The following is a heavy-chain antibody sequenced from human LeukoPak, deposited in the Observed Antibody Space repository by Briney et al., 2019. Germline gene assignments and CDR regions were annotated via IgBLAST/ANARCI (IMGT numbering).Heavy chain of an antibody. J-gene: IGHJ4*02. V-gene: IGHV4-61*02. CDR2: IYTSGST. CDR3: ARDSSRILATTYLYYFDY. Sequence: SETLSLTCTVSGGSISSGSYYWSWIRQPAGKGLEWIGRIYTSGSTNYNPSLKSRVTISVDTSKNQFSLKLSSVTAADTAVYYCARDSSRILATTYLYYFDYWGQGALVTVSS. CDR1: GGSISSGSYY. D-gene: IGHD5-12*01.